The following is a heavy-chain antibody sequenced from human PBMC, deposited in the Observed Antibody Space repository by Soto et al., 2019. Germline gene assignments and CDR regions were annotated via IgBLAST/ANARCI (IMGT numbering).Heavy chain of an antibody. Sequence: QLQLQESGPGLVKPSETLSLTCTVSGGSISSSSYYWGWIRQPPGKGLEWIGSIYYSGSTYYNSSRKSRVTISGDTSKNQFSLKLSSVTAADTAVYYCARSAGSGNFDYWGQGTLVTVSS. CDR3: ARSAGSGNFDY. CDR1: GGSISSSSYY. D-gene: IGHD3-10*01. J-gene: IGHJ4*02. CDR2: IYYSGST. V-gene: IGHV4-39*01.